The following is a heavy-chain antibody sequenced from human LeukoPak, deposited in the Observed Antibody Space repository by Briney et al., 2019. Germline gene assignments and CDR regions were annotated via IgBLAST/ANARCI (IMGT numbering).Heavy chain of an antibody. D-gene: IGHD2-15*01. J-gene: IGHJ4*02. CDR2: VYYSGST. Sequence: PSETLSLTCTVSRGSTSSGGYYWGWIRQPPGKGLQWIGSVYYSGSTYYTPSLKSRVTVSVDTSNNQFSLKLSSVTAADTAVYYCARHCSGGSCYSDFDYWGRGTLVTVSS. V-gene: IGHV4-39*01. CDR1: RGSTSSGGYY. CDR3: ARHCSGGSCYSDFDY.